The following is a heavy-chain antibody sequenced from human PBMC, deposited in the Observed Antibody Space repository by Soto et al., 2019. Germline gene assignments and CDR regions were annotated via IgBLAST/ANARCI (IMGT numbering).Heavy chain of an antibody. V-gene: IGHV4-4*02. CDR1: SGSISSSNW. Sequence: SETLSLTCAVSSGSISSSNWWSWVRQPPGKGLEWIGEIYHSGSTNYNPSLKSRVTISVNTSKNQFSLKLSSVTAADTAVYYCASLYGDSYFDYWGQGTLVTVSS. J-gene: IGHJ4*02. CDR2: IYHSGST. D-gene: IGHD4-17*01. CDR3: ASLYGDSYFDY.